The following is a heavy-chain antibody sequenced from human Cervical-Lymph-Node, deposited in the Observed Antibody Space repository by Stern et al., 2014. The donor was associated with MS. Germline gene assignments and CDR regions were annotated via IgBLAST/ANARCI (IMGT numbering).Heavy chain of an antibody. V-gene: IGHV4-39*01. CDR2: IYYSGST. J-gene: IGHJ5*02. CDR3: ARDYGDYVDGNWFDP. D-gene: IGHD4-17*01. CDR1: GGSISSSSYY. Sequence: VQLVESGPGLVKPSETLSLTCTVSGGSISSSSYYWGWIRQPPGKGLEWIGSIYYSGSTYYNPSLKSRVTIYGDTSKNPFFLNRSSGTAADTAVYYCARDYGDYVDGNWFDPWGQGTLVTVSS.